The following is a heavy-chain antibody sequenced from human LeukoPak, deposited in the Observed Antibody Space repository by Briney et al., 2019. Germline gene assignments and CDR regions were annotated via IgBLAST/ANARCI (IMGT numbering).Heavy chain of an antibody. Sequence: SQTLSLTCAISGDSVSSNSGAWNWIRQSPSRGLEWLGRTYYRSKWCNDYALSVKSRISINPDSSKNQFSLQLNSVTPEDTAVYCCARGRQWLNWFDPWGQGTLVTVSS. CDR2: TYYRSKWCN. V-gene: IGHV6-1*01. D-gene: IGHD5-24*01. J-gene: IGHJ5*02. CDR1: GDSVSSNSGA. CDR3: ARGRQWLNWFDP.